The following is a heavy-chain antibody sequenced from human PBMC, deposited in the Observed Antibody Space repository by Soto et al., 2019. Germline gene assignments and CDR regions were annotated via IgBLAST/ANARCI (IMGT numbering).Heavy chain of an antibody. Sequence: GGSLRLSCAASGFTFSSYAMSWVRQAPGKGLEWVSAISGSGGSTYYADSVKGRFTISRDNSKNTLYLQMNSLRAEDTAVYYCAKDSDDFWSGFGPYYYYYYMDVWGKGTTVTVSS. D-gene: IGHD3-3*01. CDR2: ISGSGGST. J-gene: IGHJ6*03. CDR3: AKDSDDFWSGFGPYYYYYYMDV. V-gene: IGHV3-23*01. CDR1: GFTFSSYA.